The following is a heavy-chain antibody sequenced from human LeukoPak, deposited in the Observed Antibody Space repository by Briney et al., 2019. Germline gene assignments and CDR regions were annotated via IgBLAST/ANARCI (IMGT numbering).Heavy chain of an antibody. D-gene: IGHD3-22*01. V-gene: IGHV3-30-3*01. CDR1: GFTFSSYA. CDR2: ISYDGSNK. Sequence: GGSLRLSCAASGFTFSSYAMHWVRQAPGKWLEWVAVISYDGSNKYYADSVKGRFTISRDNSKNTLYLQMNSLRAEDTAVYYCARDGPTYYYDSSGLSYGMDVWGQGTTVTVSS. J-gene: IGHJ6*02. CDR3: ARDGPTYYYDSSGLSYGMDV.